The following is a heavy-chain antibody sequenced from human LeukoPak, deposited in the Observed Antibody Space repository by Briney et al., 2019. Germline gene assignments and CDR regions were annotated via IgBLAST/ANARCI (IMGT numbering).Heavy chain of an antibody. J-gene: IGHJ4*02. CDR3: AKGRGTTVTAAANY. D-gene: IGHD4-17*01. V-gene: IGHV3-73*01. CDR1: GFTFSGSA. Sequence: GGSLKLSCAASGFTFSGSAIHWVRQSSGKGLEWVGQIDKKDKGYATATAYAASVKGRFTISRDNSKNTLFLQFNSLRADDTAVYYCAKGRGTTVTAAANYWGQGTLVTVSS. CDR2: IDKKDKGYATAT.